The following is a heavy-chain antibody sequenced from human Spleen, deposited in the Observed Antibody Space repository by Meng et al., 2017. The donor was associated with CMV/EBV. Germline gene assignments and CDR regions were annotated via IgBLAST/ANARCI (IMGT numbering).Heavy chain of an antibody. Sequence: ASVKVSCKASGYTFTAHYFHWVRQAPGQGLEWMGWINPNSGGTNYGQKFRGRVIITRDTSIKTAYMELSSLTSDDTAVYYCARDPPVLRSLEWILNGMNVWGQGTTVTVSS. J-gene: IGHJ6*02. CDR2: INPNSGGT. D-gene: IGHD3-3*01. CDR1: GYTFTAHY. CDR3: ARDPPVLRSLEWILNGMNV. V-gene: IGHV1-2*02.